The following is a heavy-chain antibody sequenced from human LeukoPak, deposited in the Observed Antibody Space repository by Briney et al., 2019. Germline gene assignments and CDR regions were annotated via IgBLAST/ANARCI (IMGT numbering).Heavy chain of an antibody. CDR2: IHWDGGST. Sequence: GGSLRLSCAASGFKFDDYTLHWVRQAPGKGLEWVSLIHWDGGSTYYADSVKGRFTISRDNSKNTLYLQMNSLRAEDTAVYYCAKEGGYDFWSGYYRQYYFDYWGQGTLVTVSS. J-gene: IGHJ4*02. CDR3: AKEGGYDFWSGYYRQYYFDY. V-gene: IGHV3-43*01. D-gene: IGHD3-3*01. CDR1: GFKFDDYT.